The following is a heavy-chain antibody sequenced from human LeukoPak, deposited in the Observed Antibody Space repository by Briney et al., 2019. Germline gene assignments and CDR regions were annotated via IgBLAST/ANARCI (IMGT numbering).Heavy chain of an antibody. V-gene: IGHV6-1*01. D-gene: IGHD5-12*01. CDR2: TYYRSKWYN. CDR3: ARASGGVSGYDLYYFDF. J-gene: IGHJ4*02. CDR1: GDSVSSNSAA. Sequence: SQTLSLTCAISGDSVSSNSAAWNWIRQSPSRGLEWLGRTYYRSKWYNDYAVSVKSRITINPDTSKNQFSLQLNSVTPEDTAVYYCARASGGVSGYDLYYFDFWGQGTLVTVSS.